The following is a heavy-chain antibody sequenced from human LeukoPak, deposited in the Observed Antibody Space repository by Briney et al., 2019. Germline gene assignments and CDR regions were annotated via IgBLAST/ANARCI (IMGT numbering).Heavy chain of an antibody. CDR3: ARSERANWFDP. V-gene: IGHV4-59*01. CDR2: IYYSGST. Sequence: SETLSLTCTVSGGSISSYYWSWIRQPPGKGLEWIGYIYYSGSTNYNPSLKSRVTISVDTSKNQFSLKLSSVTAADTAVYYCARSERANWFDPWGQGTLVTVSS. CDR1: GGSISSYY. J-gene: IGHJ5*02.